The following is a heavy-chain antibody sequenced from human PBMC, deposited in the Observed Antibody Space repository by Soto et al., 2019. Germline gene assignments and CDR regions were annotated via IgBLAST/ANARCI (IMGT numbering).Heavy chain of an antibody. CDR3: ARGIVHYDFWSGYYYYYYGMDV. J-gene: IGHJ6*02. Sequence: GGSLRLSCAASGFTFSSYEMNWVRQAPGKGLEWVSYISSSGSTIYYADSVEGRFTVSRDNAKNSLYLQMNSLRAEDTAVYYCARGIVHYDFWSGYYYYYYGMDVWGQGTTVTVSS. D-gene: IGHD3-3*01. V-gene: IGHV3-48*03. CDR2: ISSSGSTI. CDR1: GFTFSSYE.